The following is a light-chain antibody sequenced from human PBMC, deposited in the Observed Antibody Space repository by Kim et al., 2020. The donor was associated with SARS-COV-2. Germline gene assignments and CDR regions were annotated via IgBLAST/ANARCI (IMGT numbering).Light chain of an antibody. CDR2: GAS. V-gene: IGKV3-20*01. CDR3: QQYGSSPQT. J-gene: IGKJ1*01. CDR1: QSVSSSY. Sequence: EIVLTQSPGTLSLSPGERATLSCRASQSVSSSYLAWYQQKPGQAPRLLIYGASSRATGIPDRFSGSGSGTDFTLTISRLETEDFAVYYCQQYGSSPQTFGRGTKVDIK.